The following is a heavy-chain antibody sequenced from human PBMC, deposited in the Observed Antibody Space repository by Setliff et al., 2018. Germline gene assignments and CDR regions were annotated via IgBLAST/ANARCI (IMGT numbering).Heavy chain of an antibody. Sequence: ASVKVSCKASGYSFTDYGIHWVRQAPGQGLEWMGWINVGNGNTEYSENFQDRVTITWDTFATTSYMEFSGLRVEDAAVFYCARDRARFCIDNVCDAVPYCFDYWGQGVLVTVSS. D-gene: IGHD3-3*01. V-gene: IGHV1-3*01. J-gene: IGHJ4*02. CDR1: GYSFTDYG. CDR2: INVGNGNT. CDR3: ARDRARFCIDNVCDAVPYCFDY.